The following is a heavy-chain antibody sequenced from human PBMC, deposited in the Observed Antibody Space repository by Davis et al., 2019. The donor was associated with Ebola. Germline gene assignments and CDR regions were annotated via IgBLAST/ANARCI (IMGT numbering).Heavy chain of an antibody. V-gene: IGHV3-48*02. J-gene: IGHJ4*02. CDR1: GFTFSSYS. CDR2: ISSSSSTI. D-gene: IGHD5-18*01. Sequence: PGGSLRLSCAASGFTFSSYSMNWVRQAPGKGLEWVSYISSSSSTIYYADSVKGRFTISRDNAKNSLYLQMNSLRDEDTAVYYCARDYAYTTRYSRWAGIDYWGQGTLVTVSS. CDR3: ARDYAYTTRYSRWAGIDY.